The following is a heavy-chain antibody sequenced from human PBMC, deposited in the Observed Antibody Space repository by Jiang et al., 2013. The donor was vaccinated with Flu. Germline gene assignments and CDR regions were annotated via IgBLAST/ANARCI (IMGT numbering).Heavy chain of an antibody. J-gene: IGHJ4*02. V-gene: IGHV1-2*04. D-gene: IGHD6-13*01. CDR3: ARGGTHSSSWYYFDY. Sequence: GAEVKKPGASVKVSCKASGYTFTGYYMHWVRQAPGQGLEWMGWINPNSGGTNYAQKFQGWVTTTRDTSISTAYMELSRLRSDDTAVYYCARGGTHSSSWYYFDYWGQGTLVTV. CDR1: GYTFTGYY. CDR2: INPNSGGT.